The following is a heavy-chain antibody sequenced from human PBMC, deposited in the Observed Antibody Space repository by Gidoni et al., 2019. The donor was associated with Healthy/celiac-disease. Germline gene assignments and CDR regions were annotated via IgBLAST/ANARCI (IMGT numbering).Heavy chain of an antibody. J-gene: IGHJ4*02. V-gene: IGHV3-48*02. CDR2: SSSSSSTI. Sequence: EVQLVESGGGLVQPGGSLRLSCAASGFTFSSYSMNWVRQAPGKGLEWVSYSSSSSSTIYYADSVKGRFTISRDNAKNSLYLQMNSLRDEDTAVYYCARESYGDYVGSPFVSDSPGGIDYWGQGTLVTVSS. CDR3: ARESYGDYVGSPFVSDSPGGIDY. CDR1: GFTFSSYS. D-gene: IGHD4-17*01.